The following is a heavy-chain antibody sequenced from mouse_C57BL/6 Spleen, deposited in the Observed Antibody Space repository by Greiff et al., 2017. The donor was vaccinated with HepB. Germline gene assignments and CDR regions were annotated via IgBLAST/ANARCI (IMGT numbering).Heavy chain of an antibody. Sequence: VQLQQSGPELVKPGASVKISCKASGYTFTDYYMNWVKQSHGKSLEWIGDINPNNGGTSYNQKFKGKATLTVDKSSSTAYMQLRSLTSEDSAVYYCARWETPRYAIAYWGQGTLVTVSA. D-gene: IGHD1-1*01. V-gene: IGHV1-26*01. CDR3: ARWETPRYAIAY. CDR2: INPNNGGT. J-gene: IGHJ3*01. CDR1: GYTFTDYY.